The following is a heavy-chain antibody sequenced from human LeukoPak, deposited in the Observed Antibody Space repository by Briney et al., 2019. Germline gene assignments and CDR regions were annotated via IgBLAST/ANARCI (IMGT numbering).Heavy chain of an antibody. V-gene: IGHV1-69*04. D-gene: IGHD3-22*01. CDR2: IIPILGIA. J-gene: IGHJ4*02. Sequence: SSVKVSCTASRGTFTSYTISWVRQAPGQRLEWMGRIIPILGIANYAHKFQSRGTNTADKSPRPAHMELSSLRSDDTAVYFCARDDRYYYDSSGYYFGWGQGTLVTVSS. CDR1: RGTFTSYT. CDR3: ARDDRYYYDSSGYYFG.